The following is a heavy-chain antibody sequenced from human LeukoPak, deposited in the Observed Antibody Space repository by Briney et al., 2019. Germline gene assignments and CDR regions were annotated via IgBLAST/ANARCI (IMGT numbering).Heavy chain of an antibody. J-gene: IGHJ4*02. D-gene: IGHD3-10*01. Sequence: PSETLSLTCAVSGGSISSGGYSWSWIRQPPGKGLEWVGEINHSGSTNYNPSLKSRVTISVDTSKNQFSLKLSSVTAADTAVYYCASGLWLLNWGQGTLVTVSS. V-gene: IGHV4-34*01. CDR2: INHSGST. CDR1: GGSISSGGYS. CDR3: ASGLWLLN.